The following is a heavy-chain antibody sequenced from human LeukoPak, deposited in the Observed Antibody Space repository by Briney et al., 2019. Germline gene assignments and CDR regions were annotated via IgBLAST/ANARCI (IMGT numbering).Heavy chain of an antibody. Sequence: GGSLRLSCAASGFIFSSYGMNWVRQAPGKGLEWVSSISSSSSYIYYADSVKGRFTISRDNAKNSLYLQMNSLRAEDTAVYYCAKRAALTYYYYYYMDVWGKGTTVTVSS. J-gene: IGHJ6*03. CDR1: GFIFSSYG. V-gene: IGHV3-21*04. CDR3: AKRAALTYYYYYYMDV. D-gene: IGHD6-6*01. CDR2: ISSSSSYI.